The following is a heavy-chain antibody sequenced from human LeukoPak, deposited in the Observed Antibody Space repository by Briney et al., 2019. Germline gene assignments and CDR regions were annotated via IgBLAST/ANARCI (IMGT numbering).Heavy chain of an antibody. V-gene: IGHV1-2*02. D-gene: IGHD1/OR15-1a*01. CDR3: ARDLNWNKSRYFDY. CDR2: ISPNSGGT. CDR1: VYTFTGYY. Sequence: ASVKVSCKASVYTFTGYYMHWVRQAPGQGLEWMGWISPNSGGTNYAQKFQGRVTMTRDTSISTAYMELSRLRSDDTAVYYCARDLNWNKSRYFDYWGQGTLVTVSS. J-gene: IGHJ4*02.